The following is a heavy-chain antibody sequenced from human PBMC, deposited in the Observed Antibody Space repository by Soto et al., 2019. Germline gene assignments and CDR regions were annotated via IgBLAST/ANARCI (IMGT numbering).Heavy chain of an antibody. V-gene: IGHV4-61*08. CDR2: VYSTGTT. J-gene: IGHJ6*02. CDR1: GDSVSSSDFY. D-gene: IGHD6-6*01. CDR3: ARVSQLVAPKDGKSAYFYAMDV. Sequence: PSETLSLTCAVSGDSVSSSDFYWTWIRQPPGKPLEWIGYVYSTGTTNYSPSLKSRVDMSVDTSENQFSLKVRSVTAADAAVYFCARVSQLVAPKDGKSAYFYAMDVWGHGTTVTVSS.